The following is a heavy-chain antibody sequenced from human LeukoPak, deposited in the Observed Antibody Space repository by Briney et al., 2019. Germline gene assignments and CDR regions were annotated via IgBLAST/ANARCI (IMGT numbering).Heavy chain of an antibody. CDR2: MNPNSGNT. CDR1: GYTFTSYG. J-gene: IGHJ6*03. D-gene: IGHD3-3*01. CDR3: ARDSPITIFGVVQRYMDV. Sequence: ASVKVSCKASGYTFTSYGINWVRQATGQGLEWMGWMNPNSGNTGYAQKFQGRVTITRNTSISTAYMELSSLRSEDTAVYYCARDSPITIFGVVQRYMDVWGKGTTVTVSS. V-gene: IGHV1-8*03.